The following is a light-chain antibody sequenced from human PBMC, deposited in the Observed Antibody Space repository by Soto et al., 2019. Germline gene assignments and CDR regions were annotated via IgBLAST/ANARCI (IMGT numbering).Light chain of an antibody. CDR3: QQYDSSPSYT. J-gene: IGKJ2*01. V-gene: IGKV3-20*01. CDR2: GAS. Sequence: EIVMTQSPGTLSLSPGERATLSCRASQSVTSSYLAWYQHKPGQAPRLLVYGASSRATGIPDRFSGSGSGTDFTLTISRLEPEDFAVYYCQQYDSSPSYTFGQGTKLEIK. CDR1: QSVTSSY.